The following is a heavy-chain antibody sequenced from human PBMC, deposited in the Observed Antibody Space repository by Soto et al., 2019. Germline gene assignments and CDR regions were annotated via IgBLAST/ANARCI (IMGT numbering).Heavy chain of an antibody. Sequence: SETLSLTCTVSGGSISSYYWSWIRQSPGKGLEWIGYIYYSGSTSYNPSLKSRVTISIDTSKNQFSLKLSSVTAEDTAVHYCAREGGDSNGSWRWFDPWGQGTLVTGS. CDR3: AREGGDSNGSWRWFDP. D-gene: IGHD6-19*01. CDR2: IYYSGST. V-gene: IGHV4-59*01. CDR1: GGSISSYY. J-gene: IGHJ5*02.